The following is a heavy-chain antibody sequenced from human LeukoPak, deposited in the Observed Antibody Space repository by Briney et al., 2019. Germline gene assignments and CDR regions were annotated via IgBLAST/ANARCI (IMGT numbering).Heavy chain of an antibody. V-gene: IGHV1-69*04. CDR3: AREGYGDYVGKFGY. CDR2: IIPILGIA. CDR1: GGTFSSYA. Sequence: ASVKVSCKASGGTFSSYAISWVRQAPGQGLEWMGRIIPILGIANYAQKFQGRVTITADKSTSTAYMELSSLRSEDTAVYYCAREGYGDYVGKFGYWGQGTLVTVSS. J-gene: IGHJ4*02. D-gene: IGHD4-17*01.